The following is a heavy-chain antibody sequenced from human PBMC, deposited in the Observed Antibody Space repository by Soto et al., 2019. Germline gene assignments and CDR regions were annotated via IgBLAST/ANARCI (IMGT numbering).Heavy chain of an antibody. CDR1: GGSFSGYY. Sequence: SETLSLTXAVYGGSFSGYYWSWIRQPPGKGLEWIGEINHSGSTNYNPSLKSRVTISVDTSKNQFSLKLSSVTAADTAVYYCARAPGRKLYWGQGTLVTVSS. CDR2: INHSGST. J-gene: IGHJ4*02. CDR3: ARAPGRKLY. V-gene: IGHV4-34*01. D-gene: IGHD1-1*01.